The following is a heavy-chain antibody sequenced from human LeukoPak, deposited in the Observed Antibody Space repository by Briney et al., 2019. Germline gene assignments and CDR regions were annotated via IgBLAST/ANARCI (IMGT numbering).Heavy chain of an antibody. CDR1: GYSISSGYY. D-gene: IGHD3-3*01. CDR3: ARVRDDFWSGYSLDY. J-gene: IGHJ4*02. CDR2: IYHSGST. Sequence: SETLSLTCTVSGYSISSGYYWGWIRQPPGKGLEWIGSIYHSGSTYYNPSLNSRVTISVDTSKNQFSLKLSSVTAADTAVYYCARVRDDFWSGYSLDYWGQGTLVTVSS. V-gene: IGHV4-38-2*02.